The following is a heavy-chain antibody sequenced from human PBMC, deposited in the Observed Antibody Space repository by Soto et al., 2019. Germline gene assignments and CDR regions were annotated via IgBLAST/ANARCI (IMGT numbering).Heavy chain of an antibody. V-gene: IGHV4-30-4*01. Sequence: QVQLQESGPGLVKPSQTLSLTCTVSGGSISSGDYYWSWIRQPPGKGLEWIGYIYYSGSTYYNPSLKSRVTISVDTSKNQFSLKLSSVTAADTAVYYCAREEGDYYDSSGYCNWGQGTLVTVSS. J-gene: IGHJ4*02. CDR1: GGSISSGDYY. CDR3: AREEGDYYDSSGYCN. D-gene: IGHD3-22*01. CDR2: IYYSGST.